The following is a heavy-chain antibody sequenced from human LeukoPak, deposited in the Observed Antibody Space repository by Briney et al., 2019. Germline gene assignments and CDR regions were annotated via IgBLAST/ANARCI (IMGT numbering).Heavy chain of an antibody. CDR3: AREAYSSSFYYYYYMDV. D-gene: IGHD6-6*01. CDR2: ISAYNGNT. CDR1: GYTFTSYG. Sequence: ASAKVSCKASGYTFTSYGISWVRQAPGQGLEWMGRISAYNGNTNYAQKLQGRVTMTTDTSTSTAYMELRSLRSDDTAVYYCAREAYSSSFYYYYYMDVWGKGTTVTVSS. V-gene: IGHV1-18*01. J-gene: IGHJ6*03.